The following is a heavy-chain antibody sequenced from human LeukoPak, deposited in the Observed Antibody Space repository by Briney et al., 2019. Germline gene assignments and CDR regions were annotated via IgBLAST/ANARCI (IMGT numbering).Heavy chain of an antibody. CDR1: GFTFSSYG. J-gene: IGHJ4*02. CDR3: AKDRSGSYSQGLDY. V-gene: IGHV3-30*18. CDR2: ISYDGSNK. D-gene: IGHD1-26*01. Sequence: GRSLRLSCAASGFTFSSYGMHWVRQAPGKGLEWVAVISYDGSNKYYADSVKGRFTISRDNSKNTLYLQMNSLRAEDTAVYYCAKDRSGSYSQGLDYWGQGTLVTVSS.